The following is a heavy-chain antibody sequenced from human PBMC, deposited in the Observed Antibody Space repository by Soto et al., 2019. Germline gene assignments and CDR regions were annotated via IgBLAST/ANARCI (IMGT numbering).Heavy chain of an antibody. D-gene: IGHD6-19*01. J-gene: IGHJ4*02. Sequence: PSETLSLTCTVSGASISEFHWSWIRLPAGKGLESIGHFYPSGSTDSHPSFKSRVTMSVDTSKNQLSLRLSSVTTADTALYYCAKVSVTGPFEHWGQGALVTGSS. CDR3: AKVSVTGPFEH. V-gene: IGHV4-4*07. CDR1: GASISEFH. CDR2: FYPSGST.